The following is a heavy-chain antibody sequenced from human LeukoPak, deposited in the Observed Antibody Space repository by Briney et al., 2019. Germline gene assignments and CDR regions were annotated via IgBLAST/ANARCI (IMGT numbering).Heavy chain of an antibody. D-gene: IGHD4-17*01. CDR2: ISSSGSTI. Sequence: DPGESLRLPCAASGFTFSSYEMNWVRQAPGKGLEWVSYISSSGSTIYYADSVKGRFTIFRDNAKNSLYLQMNSLRAEDTAVYYCARDLHGDYAYWGQGTLVTVSS. CDR1: GFTFSSYE. J-gene: IGHJ4*02. CDR3: ARDLHGDYAY. V-gene: IGHV3-48*03.